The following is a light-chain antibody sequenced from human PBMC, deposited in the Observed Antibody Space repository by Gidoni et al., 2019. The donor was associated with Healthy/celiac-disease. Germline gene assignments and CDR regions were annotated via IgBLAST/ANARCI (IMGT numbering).Light chain of an antibody. CDR3: SSYTSSSMQV. CDR1: SSDVGGYNY. CDR2: EVS. Sequence: QSALPQPASVSGSPGQSITISCTGTSSDVGGYNYVSWYQQHPGKAPKLRIYEVSNRPSGVSKRFSGSKSGNTAPLTISGLQAEDEADYYCSSYTSSSMQVFGTGTKV. V-gene: IGLV2-14*01. J-gene: IGLJ1*01.